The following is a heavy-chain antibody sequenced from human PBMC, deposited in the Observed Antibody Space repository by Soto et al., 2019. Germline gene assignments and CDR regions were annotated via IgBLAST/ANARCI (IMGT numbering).Heavy chain of an antibody. CDR1: GGSISNYY. D-gene: IGHD3-3*01. Sequence: SETLSLTCTVSGGSISNYYWTWIRQPPGKGLEWIGYIYHTGSTNYNPSLKSRVTISVDTSKNQFSLKLSSVTAADTAVYYCARSEYQLQESITIFGVVIHWFDPWGQGTLVTVSS. V-gene: IGHV4-59*01. J-gene: IGHJ5*02. CDR2: IYHTGST. CDR3: ARSEYQLQESITIFGVVIHWFDP.